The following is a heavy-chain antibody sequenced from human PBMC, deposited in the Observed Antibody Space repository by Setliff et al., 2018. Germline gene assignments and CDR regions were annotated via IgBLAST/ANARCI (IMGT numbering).Heavy chain of an antibody. CDR2: ISAYNDNT. CDR3: ARDLSGSSSVNYYGMDV. J-gene: IGHJ6*02. CDR1: GGTFRSDG. Sequence: ASVKVSCKASGGTFRSDGFNWVRQAPGQGPEWMGWISAYNDNTNSAEKFQDRITITADTSTSTSYMEVTSLRSEDTAVYFCARDLSGSSSVNYYGMDVWGQGTKVTVSS. V-gene: IGHV1-18*01. D-gene: IGHD6-6*01.